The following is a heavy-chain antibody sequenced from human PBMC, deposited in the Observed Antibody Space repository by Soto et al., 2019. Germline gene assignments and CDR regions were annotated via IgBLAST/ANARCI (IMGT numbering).Heavy chain of an antibody. CDR1: GGSVSSGSYY. V-gene: IGHV4-61*01. Sequence: QVQLQESGPGLVKPSETLSLTFTVSGGSVSSGSYYWSWIRQPPGKGLEWIGYIYYSGSTNYNPSLKSRVTISVDTSKNQFSLKLSSETAADTAVYYCARDGGATTGDYYYYGMDVWGQGTTVTVSS. CDR3: ARDGGATTGDYYYYGMDV. D-gene: IGHD1-26*01. CDR2: IYYSGST. J-gene: IGHJ6*02.